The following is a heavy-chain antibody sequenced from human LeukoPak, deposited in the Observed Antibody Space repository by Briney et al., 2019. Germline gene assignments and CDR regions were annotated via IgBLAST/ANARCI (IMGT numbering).Heavy chain of an antibody. CDR1: GGSISSGDYY. V-gene: IGHV4-30-4*08. Sequence: TLSLTCTVSGGSISSGDYYWSWIRQPPGKGLEWIGYIYYSGSTYYNPSLKSRVTISVDTSKNQFSLKLSSVTAADTAVYYCARTVGVYDFWSGQPYYFDYWGQGTLVTVSS. CDR2: IYYSGST. CDR3: ARTVGVYDFWSGQPYYFDY. D-gene: IGHD3-3*01. J-gene: IGHJ4*02.